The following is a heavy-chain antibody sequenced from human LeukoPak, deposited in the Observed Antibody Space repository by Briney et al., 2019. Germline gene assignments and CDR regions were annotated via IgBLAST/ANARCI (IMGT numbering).Heavy chain of an antibody. CDR3: ARFLRPGAPPRT. Sequence: SVKVSCKASGGTFSSYAISWVRQAPGQGLEWMGGIIPIFGTANYAQKFQGRVTITTDESTSTAYMELSSLRSEDTAVYYCARFLRPGAPPRTWGQGTLVTVFS. D-gene: IGHD2/OR15-2a*01. CDR1: GGTFSSYA. J-gene: IGHJ5*02. CDR2: IIPIFGTA. V-gene: IGHV1-69*05.